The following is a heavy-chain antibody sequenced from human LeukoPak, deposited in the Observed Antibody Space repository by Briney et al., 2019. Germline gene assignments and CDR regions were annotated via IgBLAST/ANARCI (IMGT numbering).Heavy chain of an antibody. CDR2: IYPGDSDT. CDR3: ARRDGYCSSTSCYADYYYGMDV. CDR1: GYSFTSYW. V-gene: IGHV5-51*01. Sequence: KVSCKASGYSFTSYWIGWVRQMPGKGLEWMGIIYPGDSDTTYSPSFQGQVTISADKSISTAYLQWSSLKASDTAMYYCARRDGYCSSTSCYADYYYGMDVWGQGTTVTVSS. J-gene: IGHJ6*02. D-gene: IGHD2-2*01.